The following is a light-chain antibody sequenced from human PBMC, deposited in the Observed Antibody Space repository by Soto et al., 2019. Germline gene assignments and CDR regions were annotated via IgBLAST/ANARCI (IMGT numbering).Light chain of an antibody. Sequence: EIVLTQSPGTLSLSPGERATLSCRASQSVSSNNLAWYQQRPGQAPRLLIYGASTRATGIPDRFSGSGSGATFTLSITRLEPEDFAVYYCQQYGSSPQTFGQGTKVEIK. CDR2: GAS. V-gene: IGKV3-20*01. J-gene: IGKJ1*01. CDR1: QSVSSNN. CDR3: QQYGSSPQT.